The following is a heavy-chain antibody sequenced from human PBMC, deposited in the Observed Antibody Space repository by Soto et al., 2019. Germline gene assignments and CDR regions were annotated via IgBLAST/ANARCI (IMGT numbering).Heavy chain of an antibody. D-gene: IGHD6-13*01. V-gene: IGHV2-5*02. Sequence: QITLKESGPTLVRPTQTLTLTCTFSGFSLTTSGVGVGWIRQPPGKALEWLALIYWDDDHRYSPSLKTRLTITKDNSKNQVVLTMTNLGPADTATYYCAREIYSSTYFDSWGQGTLVTVYS. J-gene: IGHJ4*02. CDR3: AREIYSSTYFDS. CDR2: IYWDDDH. CDR1: GFSLTTSGVG.